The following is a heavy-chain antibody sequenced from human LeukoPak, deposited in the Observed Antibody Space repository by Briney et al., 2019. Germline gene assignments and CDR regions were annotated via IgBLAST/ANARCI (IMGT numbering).Heavy chain of an antibody. CDR1: GGSISGGHYY. D-gene: IGHD4-17*01. Sequence: SETLSLTCTVSGGSISGGHYYWSWIRQPPGKGLEWIGSIYYSGSTYYNPSLKSRVTISVDTSKNQFSLKLSSVTAADTAVYYCASMDYDGDRGGDYWGQGTLVTVSS. J-gene: IGHJ4*02. CDR3: ASMDYDGDRGGDY. CDR2: IYYSGST. V-gene: IGHV4-39*07.